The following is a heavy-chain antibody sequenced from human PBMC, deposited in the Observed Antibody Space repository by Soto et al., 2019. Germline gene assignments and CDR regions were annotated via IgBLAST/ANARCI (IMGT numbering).Heavy chain of an antibody. V-gene: IGHV3-23*01. J-gene: IGHJ4*02. CDR3: ARYLYCSSTSCYREFDY. CDR2: ISGSGGST. Sequence: PGGSLRLSCAASGFTFSSYAMSWVRQAPGKGLEWVSTISGSGGSTYYADSVKGRFTNSRDNSKNTLYLQMNRLRAEDTAVYYCARYLYCSSTSCYREFDYWGQGTLVTVSS. D-gene: IGHD2-2*02. CDR1: GFTFSSYA.